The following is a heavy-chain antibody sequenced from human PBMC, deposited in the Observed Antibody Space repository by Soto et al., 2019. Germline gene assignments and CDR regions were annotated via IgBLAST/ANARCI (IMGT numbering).Heavy chain of an antibody. Sequence: GGSLRLSCAASGFTFSSYAMHWVRQAPGKGLEWVAVISYDGSNKYYADSVKGRFTISRDNSKNTLYLQMNSLRAEDTAVYYCAREREYSYGGEYYYGMDVWGQGTTVTVSS. D-gene: IGHD5-18*01. CDR1: GFTFSSYA. CDR2: ISYDGSNK. V-gene: IGHV3-30-3*01. CDR3: AREREYSYGGEYYYGMDV. J-gene: IGHJ6*02.